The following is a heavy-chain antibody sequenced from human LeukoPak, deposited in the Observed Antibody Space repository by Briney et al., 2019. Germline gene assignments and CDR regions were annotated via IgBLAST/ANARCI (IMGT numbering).Heavy chain of an antibody. J-gene: IGHJ6*02. D-gene: IGHD2-2*01. V-gene: IGHV1-69*04. CDR2: IIPILGIA. Sequence: ASVKVSCKASGGTFSSYTISWVRQAPGQGLEWMGRIIPILGIANYAQKFQGRVTITADKYTSTAYMELSSLRSEDTAVYYCARDGQQYPYYYYYGMDVWGQGTTVTVSS. CDR1: GGTFSSYT. CDR3: ARDGQQYPYYYYYGMDV.